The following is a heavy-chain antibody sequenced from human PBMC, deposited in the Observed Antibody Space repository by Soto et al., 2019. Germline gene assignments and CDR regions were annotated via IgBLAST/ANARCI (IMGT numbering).Heavy chain of an antibody. Sequence: EVQLVESGGGLVQPGRSLSLSCAASGFTFDDYAMHWVRQAPGKGLEWVSGISWNSGSIGYADSVKGRFTISRDNAKNSLYQQMNSLRAEDTALYYCAKNFIVATIRDDALDIWGQGTMVTVSS. V-gene: IGHV3-9*01. CDR1: GFTFDDYA. CDR3: AKNFIVATIRDDALDI. J-gene: IGHJ3*02. D-gene: IGHD5-12*01. CDR2: ISWNSGSI.